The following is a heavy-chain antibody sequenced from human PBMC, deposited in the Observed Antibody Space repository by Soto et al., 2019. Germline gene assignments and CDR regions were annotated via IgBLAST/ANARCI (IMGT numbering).Heavy chain of an antibody. V-gene: IGHV3-9*01. CDR1: GFTFHDFA. D-gene: IGHD1-20*01. J-gene: IGHJ3*02. CDR3: AKDKGYIWNDVAAFDI. Sequence: VQLVESGGGLVQPGKSLRISCAASGFTFHDFAMHWVRQAPGKGLEWVSGISWNSGSMGYADSVNGRVTISRDNAMNSLHLQMNSLRAEDTALYYCAKDKGYIWNDVAAFDIWGQGTMVTVSS. CDR2: ISWNSGSM.